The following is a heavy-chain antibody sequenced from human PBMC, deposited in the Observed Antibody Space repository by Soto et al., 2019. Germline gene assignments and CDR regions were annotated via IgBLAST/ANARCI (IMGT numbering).Heavy chain of an antibody. CDR1: GGSISSDSYS. Sequence: SETLSLTCTVSGGSISSDSYSWSWIRQPPGKGLEWIGCFYFTGSTKTNPSLQSRVIISVDESKNQMSLKLSSVTAADTAVYYCAKDPRFYGMDVWGQGTTVTVSS. CDR2: FYFTGST. J-gene: IGHJ6*02. V-gene: IGHV4-61*01. CDR3: AKDPRFYGMDV.